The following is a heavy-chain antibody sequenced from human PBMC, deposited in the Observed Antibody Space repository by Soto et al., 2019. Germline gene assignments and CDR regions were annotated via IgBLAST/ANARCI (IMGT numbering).Heavy chain of an antibody. CDR2: IYYSGST. CDR1: GGSISSGGYY. CDR3: ARKRSDYGDYVFDY. J-gene: IGHJ4*02. Sequence: QVQLQESGPGLVKPSQTLSLTCTVSGGSISSGGYYWSWIRQHPGKGLEWIGYIYYSGSTYYNPSIKSRVTISVDTSKNQFSLKLSSVTAADTAVYYCARKRSDYGDYVFDYWGQGTLVTVSS. D-gene: IGHD4-17*01. V-gene: IGHV4-31*03.